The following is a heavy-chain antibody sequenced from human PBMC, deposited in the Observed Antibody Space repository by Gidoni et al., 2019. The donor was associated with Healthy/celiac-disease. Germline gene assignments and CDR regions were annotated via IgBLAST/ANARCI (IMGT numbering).Heavy chain of an antibody. J-gene: IGHJ6*03. CDR1: GFTFSSYA. D-gene: IGHD3-3*01. CDR3: ARHPTIFGVVPMDV. V-gene: IGHV3-23*01. Sequence: EVQLLESGGGLVQPGGSLRLSCAASGFTFSSYAMSWVRQAPGKGLEWVSAISGRGGSTYYADSVKGRFTISRDNSKNTLYLQMNSLRAEDTAVYYCARHPTIFGVVPMDVWGKGTTVTVSS. CDR2: ISGRGGST.